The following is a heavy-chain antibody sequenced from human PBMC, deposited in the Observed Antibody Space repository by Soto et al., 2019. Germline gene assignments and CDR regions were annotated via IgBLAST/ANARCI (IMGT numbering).Heavy chain of an antibody. V-gene: IGHV3-53*01. Sequence: EVQLVESGGGLIQPGGSRRLSCAASGCAISDSYMSWVRQAPERGLQWVSFTYSGGRTSYADSVKGRFTISRDNSKNTLYLQMNSLRVEDTAVYYCARDCRGGSCYPALGAWGQGTLVTVSS. J-gene: IGHJ5*02. D-gene: IGHD2-15*01. CDR1: GCAISDSY. CDR2: TYSGGRT. CDR3: ARDCRGGSCYPALGA.